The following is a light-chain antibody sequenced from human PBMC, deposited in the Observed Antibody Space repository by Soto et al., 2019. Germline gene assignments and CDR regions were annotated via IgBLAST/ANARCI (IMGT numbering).Light chain of an antibody. Sequence: PSGVSNRFSGSKSGNTASLTISGLQAEDEADYYCTSYTRSTTPYIYGTGTKVTVL. V-gene: IGLV2-14*01. CDR3: TSYTRSTTPYI. J-gene: IGLJ1*01.